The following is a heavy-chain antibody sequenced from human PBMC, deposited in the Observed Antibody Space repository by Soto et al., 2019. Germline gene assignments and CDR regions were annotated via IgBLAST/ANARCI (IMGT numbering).Heavy chain of an antibody. CDR2: ISYDGSNK. CDR1: GFTFSSYG. Sequence: GSLRLSCAASGFTFSSYGMHWVRQAPGKGLEWVAVISYDGSNKYYADSVKGRFTISRDNSKNTLYLQMNSLRAEDTAVYYCAKDKSSTLYYYYGMDVWGQGTTVTVSS. CDR3: AKDKSSTLYYYYGMDV. V-gene: IGHV3-30*18. D-gene: IGHD2-15*01. J-gene: IGHJ6*02.